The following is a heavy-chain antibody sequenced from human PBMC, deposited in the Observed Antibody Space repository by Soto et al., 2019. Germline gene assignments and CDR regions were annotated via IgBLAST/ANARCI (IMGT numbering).Heavy chain of an antibody. D-gene: IGHD3-10*01. V-gene: IGHV3-30-3*01. CDR2: ISYDGSNE. Sequence: SPRLSWSSSGVPFIPSAMHGVRQDTGKGREWVAVISYDGSNEYYVDSVKGRFTISRDNSKNTLYLQMNSLREEDTAVYFCARSSARHYNSGSLLVWGERLRVTVS. J-gene: IGHJ4*02. CDR1: GVPFIPSA. CDR3: ARSSARHYNSGSLLV.